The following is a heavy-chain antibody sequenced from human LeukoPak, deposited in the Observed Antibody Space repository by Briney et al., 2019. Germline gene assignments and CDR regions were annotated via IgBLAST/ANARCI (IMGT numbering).Heavy chain of an antibody. D-gene: IGHD3-10*01. V-gene: IGHV3-30-3*01. Sequence: GGSRRPSCAASGFTFSSYSIHWVRQAPGKGLEWVAFISNDGSNQYYADSVKGRFTISRDNSKNTLYLQMNSLRAEDTAVYYCARGPSYGAFDIWGQGTMVTVSS. CDR3: ARGPSYGAFDI. J-gene: IGHJ3*02. CDR1: GFTFSSYS. CDR2: ISNDGSNQ.